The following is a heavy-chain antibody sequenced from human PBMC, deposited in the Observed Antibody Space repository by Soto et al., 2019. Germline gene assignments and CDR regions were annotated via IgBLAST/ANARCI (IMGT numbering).Heavy chain of an antibody. CDR3: AKADDFWSGYHIYYYYGMDV. CDR1: GFTFSSYA. Sequence: TGGSLRLSCAASGFTFSSYAMSWVRQAPGKGLEWVSGISGSGGRTYYADSVKGRFTISRDNSKHTLYLQMNSLRAEDTAVYYCAKADDFWSGYHIYYYYGMDVWSQGTTVTVSS. CDR2: ISGSGGRT. D-gene: IGHD3-3*01. J-gene: IGHJ6*02. V-gene: IGHV3-23*01.